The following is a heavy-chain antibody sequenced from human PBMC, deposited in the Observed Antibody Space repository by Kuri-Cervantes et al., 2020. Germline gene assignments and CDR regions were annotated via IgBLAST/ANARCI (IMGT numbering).Heavy chain of an antibody. V-gene: IGHV3-30*02. CDR1: GFTFSSYG. Sequence: GGSLRLSCAASGFTFSSYGMHWVRQAPGKGLEWVAVIWYDGSNKYYADSVKGRFTISRDNSKNTLYLQMNSLRAEDTAVYYCAKPSYGSGRRPIRAWGQGTLVTVSS. J-gene: IGHJ5*02. D-gene: IGHD3-10*01. CDR3: AKPSYGSGRRPIRA. CDR2: IWYDGSNK.